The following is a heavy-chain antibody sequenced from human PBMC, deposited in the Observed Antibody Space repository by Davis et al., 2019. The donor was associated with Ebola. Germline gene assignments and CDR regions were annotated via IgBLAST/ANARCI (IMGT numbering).Heavy chain of an antibody. J-gene: IGHJ4*02. D-gene: IGHD1-1*01. CDR3: ARDWKGYFDY. Sequence: GESLKISCAASGFTFSSYAMHWVRQAPGKGLEWVAVISYDGSNKYYADSVKGRFTISRDNSKSTLYLQMNSLRAEDTAVYYCARDWKGYFDYWGQGTLVTVSS. V-gene: IGHV3-30-3*01. CDR2: ISYDGSNK. CDR1: GFTFSSYA.